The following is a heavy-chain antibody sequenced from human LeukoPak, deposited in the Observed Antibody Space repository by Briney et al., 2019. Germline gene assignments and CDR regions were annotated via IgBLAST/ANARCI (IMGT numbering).Heavy chain of an antibody. Sequence: GRSLRLSCAASGFTFDDYAMHWVRQAPGKGLEWVSGISWNSGSIGYADSVKGRFTISRDNAKNSLYLQMNSLRAEDMALYYCAKGYDSSGYYYVGDAFDIWGQGTMVTVSS. CDR1: GFTFDDYA. D-gene: IGHD3-22*01. CDR3: AKGYDSSGYYYVGDAFDI. V-gene: IGHV3-9*03. CDR2: ISWNSGSI. J-gene: IGHJ3*02.